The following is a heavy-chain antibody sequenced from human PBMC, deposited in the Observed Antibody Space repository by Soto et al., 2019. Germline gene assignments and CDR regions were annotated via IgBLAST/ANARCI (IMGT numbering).Heavy chain of an antibody. CDR2: INAGNGNT. V-gene: IGHV1-3*01. CDR3: ARGGRRFLEWEPFDY. Sequence: QVPLVQSGAEVKKPGASVKVSCKASGYTFTSYAMHWVRQAPGQRLEWMGWINAGNGNTKYSQKFQGRVTITRDTSASTAYMELSSLRSEDTAVYYCARGGRRFLEWEPFDYWGQGTLVTVSS. J-gene: IGHJ4*02. CDR1: GYTFTSYA. D-gene: IGHD3-3*01.